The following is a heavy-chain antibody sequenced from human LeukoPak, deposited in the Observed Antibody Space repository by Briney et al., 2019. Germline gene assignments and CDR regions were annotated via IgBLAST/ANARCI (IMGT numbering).Heavy chain of an antibody. V-gene: IGHV3-23*01. Sequence: GGSLRLSCAASGFTFSSFAISWVRQGPGKGLEWVASISGRGDGTSYADSVKGRFTIFRDNTKNTLYLQMNSLRAEDTAVYYCAKAEYCSSTTCYAFDVWGQGTMVTVSS. CDR2: ISGRGDGT. CDR1: GFTFSSFA. D-gene: IGHD2-2*01. J-gene: IGHJ3*01. CDR3: AKAEYCSSTTCYAFDV.